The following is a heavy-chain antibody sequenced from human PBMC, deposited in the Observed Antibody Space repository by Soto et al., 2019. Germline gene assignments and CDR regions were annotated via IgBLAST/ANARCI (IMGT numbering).Heavy chain of an antibody. CDR3: ARDRQGITMVRGASGY. V-gene: IGHV3-11*01. J-gene: IGHJ4*02. Sequence: GGSLRLSCAASGFTFSDYYMSWIRQAPGKGLEWVSYISSSGSTIYYADSVKGRFTISRDNAKNSLYLQMNSLRAEDTAVYYCARDRQGITMVRGASGYWGQGTLVTVSS. D-gene: IGHD3-10*01. CDR2: ISSSGSTI. CDR1: GFTFSDYY.